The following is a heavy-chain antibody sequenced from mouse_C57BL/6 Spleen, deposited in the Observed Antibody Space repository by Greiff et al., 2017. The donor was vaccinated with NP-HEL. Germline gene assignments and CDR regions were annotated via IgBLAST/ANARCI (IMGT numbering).Heavy chain of an antibody. CDR3: ARRALYYYGSSCFDY. J-gene: IGHJ2*01. V-gene: IGHV1-50*01. CDR2: IDPSDSYT. D-gene: IGHD1-1*01. CDR1: GYTFTSYW. Sequence: QVQLQQPGAELVKPGASVKLSCKASGYTFTSYWMQWVKQRPGQGLEWIGEIDPSDSYTNYNQKFKGKATLTVDTSSRTAYMQLSSLTSEDSAVYYCARRALYYYGSSCFDYWGQGTTLTVSS.